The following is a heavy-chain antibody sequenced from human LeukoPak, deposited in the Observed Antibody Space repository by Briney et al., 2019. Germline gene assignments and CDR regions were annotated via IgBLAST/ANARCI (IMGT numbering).Heavy chain of an antibody. J-gene: IGHJ3*02. D-gene: IGHD2-15*01. V-gene: IGHV3-7*01. CDR2: IEEDGSEK. Sequence: GGSLRLSCAVSGFTFSSYSLNWVRQAPGKGLEWVANIEEDGSEKNYVDSVKGRFTISRDNAKNSMYLQMNSLRAEDTAVYYCAREGFAAASDIWGQGTMVTVSS. CDR3: AREGFAAASDI. CDR1: GFTFSSYS.